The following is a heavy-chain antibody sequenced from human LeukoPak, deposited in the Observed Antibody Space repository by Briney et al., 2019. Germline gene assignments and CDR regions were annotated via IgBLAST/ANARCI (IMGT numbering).Heavy chain of an antibody. CDR3: ARGGNYYDSSGYSYVYFDY. J-gene: IGHJ4*02. D-gene: IGHD3-22*01. CDR2: ISSSSGPI. V-gene: IGHV3-48*04. Sequence: GGSLRLSCAASGFTFDDYGMSWVRQAPGKGLEWVSYISSSSGPIYYADSVKGRFTISRDNAKNSLYLQMNSLRAEDTAVYYCARGGNYYDSSGYSYVYFDYWGQGTLVTVSS. CDR1: GFTFDDYG.